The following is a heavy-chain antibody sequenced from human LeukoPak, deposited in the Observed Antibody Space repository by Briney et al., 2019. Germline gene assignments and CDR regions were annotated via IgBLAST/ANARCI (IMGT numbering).Heavy chain of an antibody. J-gene: IGHJ3*02. V-gene: IGHV3-23*01. Sequence: GGSLRLSCAASGFTFSTYSMNWVRQAPGKGLEWGSAISSSGGGTYYADSVKGRFTISRDNSKNTLYLQMNSLRAEDTAVYYCARDGGYDSSGLGAFDIWGQGTMVTVSS. D-gene: IGHD3-22*01. CDR1: GFTFSTYS. CDR3: ARDGGYDSSGLGAFDI. CDR2: ISSSGGGT.